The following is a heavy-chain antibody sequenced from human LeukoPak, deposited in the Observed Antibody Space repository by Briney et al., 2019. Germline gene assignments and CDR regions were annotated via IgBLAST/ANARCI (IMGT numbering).Heavy chain of an antibody. V-gene: IGHV3-23*01. D-gene: IGHD3-22*01. CDR1: GFTFSSYG. Sequence: PGGSLRLSCAVSGFTFSSYGMSWVRQAPGKGLEWVSDISGSGGSTYYAESVKGRFTISRDNSKNTLYLQMNSLRAEDTAVYYCAKGSDYDSKYYYYMDVWGKGTTVTVSS. CDR2: ISGSGGST. CDR3: AKGSDYDSKYYYYMDV. J-gene: IGHJ6*03.